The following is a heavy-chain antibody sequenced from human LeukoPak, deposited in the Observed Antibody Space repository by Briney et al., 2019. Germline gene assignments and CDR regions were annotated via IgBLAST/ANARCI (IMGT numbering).Heavy chain of an antibody. Sequence: GRSLRLSCAASGFTFSSYGMHWVRQAPGKGLGWVAVISYDGSNKYYADSVKGRFTISRDNSKNTLYLQMNSLRAEDTAVYYCAKDGRLAHFDYWGQGTLVTVSS. J-gene: IGHJ4*02. CDR3: AKDGRLAHFDY. CDR1: GFTFSSYG. V-gene: IGHV3-30*18. D-gene: IGHD6-25*01. CDR2: ISYDGSNK.